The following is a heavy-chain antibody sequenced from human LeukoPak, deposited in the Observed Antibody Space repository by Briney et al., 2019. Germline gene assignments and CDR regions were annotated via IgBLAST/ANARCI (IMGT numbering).Heavy chain of an antibody. Sequence: GGSLRLSCAASGFTFSSYAMSWVRQAPGKGLEWVSAISGSGGSTYYADSVKGRFTISRDNSKNTLYLQMNSLRAEDTAVYYCAKDHPYYDILTGYQEYYFDYWGQGTLVTVSS. CDR3: AKDHPYYDILTGYQEYYFDY. J-gene: IGHJ4*02. D-gene: IGHD3-9*01. CDR2: ISGSGGST. V-gene: IGHV3-23*01. CDR1: GFTFSSYA.